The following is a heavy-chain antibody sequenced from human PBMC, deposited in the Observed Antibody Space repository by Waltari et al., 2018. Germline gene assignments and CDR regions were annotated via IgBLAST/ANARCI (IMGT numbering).Heavy chain of an antibody. CDR2: IYYSAST. V-gene: IGHV4-59*11. D-gene: IGHD5-12*01. CDR1: GGSISSHY. J-gene: IGHJ4*02. CDR3: ARVSWVEMATIGEMYYCDY. Sequence: QVQLQESGPGLVKPSETLSLTCTVSGGSISSHYWSWIRQPPGTGLAWIGYIYYSASTNHIPSLKSRVTIAVDTSKHQSSLKLSSVSAADTAVYYCARVSWVEMATIGEMYYCDYWGQGTLVTVSS.